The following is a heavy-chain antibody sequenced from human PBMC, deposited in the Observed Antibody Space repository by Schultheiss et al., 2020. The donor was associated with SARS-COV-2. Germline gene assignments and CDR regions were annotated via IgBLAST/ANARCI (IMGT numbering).Heavy chain of an antibody. CDR2: ISGSRTYI. CDR1: GFTFSSYA. V-gene: IGHV3-21*01. Sequence: GGSLRLSCAASGFTFSSYAMSWVRQAPGKGLEWVSSISGSRTYIYYADSVKGRFTISRDNAKNSLYLQMNSLRAEDTAVYYCARDNYGSGHYYMDVWGKGTTVTVSS. D-gene: IGHD3-10*01. CDR3: ARDNYGSGHYYMDV. J-gene: IGHJ6*03.